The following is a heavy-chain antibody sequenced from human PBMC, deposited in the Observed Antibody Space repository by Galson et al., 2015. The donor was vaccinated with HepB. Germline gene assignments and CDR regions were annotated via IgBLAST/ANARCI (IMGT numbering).Heavy chain of an antibody. CDR2: ITSSGGNS. CDR1: GFSFTRYA. CDR3: AKDGIMVANNPYHFHY. J-gene: IGHJ4*02. D-gene: IGHD2-15*01. V-gene: IGHV3-23*01. Sequence: SLRLSCAASGFSFTRYAMTWVRQAPGKGREWVSSITSSGGNSYYTDSVKGRFTVSRDNSKNTLLLQLNSLRAEDTAMYFCAKDGIMVANNPYHFHYWGQGTLVTVSS.